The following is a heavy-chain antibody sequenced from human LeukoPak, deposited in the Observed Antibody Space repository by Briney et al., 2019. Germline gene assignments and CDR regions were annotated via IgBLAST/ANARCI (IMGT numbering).Heavy chain of an antibody. CDR2: IYTSGST. D-gene: IGHD3-3*01. Sequence: SETLSLTCTVSGGSISSYYWSWIRQPPGKGLEWIGYIYTSGSTNYNPSLKSRVTISVDTSKNQFSLKLSSVTAADTAVYYCARTVTYYDFWSGYYLAWFDPWGQGTLVTVSS. CDR3: ARTVTYYDFWSGYYLAWFDP. V-gene: IGHV4-4*09. J-gene: IGHJ5*02. CDR1: GGSISSYY.